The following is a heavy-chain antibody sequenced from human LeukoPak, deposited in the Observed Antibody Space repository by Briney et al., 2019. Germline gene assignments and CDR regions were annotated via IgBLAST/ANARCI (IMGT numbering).Heavy chain of an antibody. D-gene: IGHD6-13*01. CDR3: ARAPTIAAAGGTDY. CDR1: GGSFSGYY. J-gene: IGHJ4*02. CDR2: INHSGST. Sequence: SETLSLTCAVYGGSFSGYYWSWIRQPPGKGLEWIGEINHSGSTNYNPSLKSRVTISVDTSKNQFSLKLSSVTAADTAVHYCARAPTIAAAGGTDYWGQGTLVTVSS. V-gene: IGHV4-34*01.